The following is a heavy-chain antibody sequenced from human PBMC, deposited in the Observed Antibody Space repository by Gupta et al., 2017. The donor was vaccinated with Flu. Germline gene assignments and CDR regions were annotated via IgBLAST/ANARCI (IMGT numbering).Heavy chain of an antibody. J-gene: IGHJ6*03. V-gene: IGHV1-69*06. CDR3: ARVGASTPDYYMDV. CDR1: GGTFSSYA. CDR2: IIPIFGTA. D-gene: IGHD5-12*01. Sequence: QVQLVQSGAEVKKPGSSVKVSCKASGGTFSSYAISWVRQAPGQGLEWMGGIIPIFGTANYAQKVQGRVTITADKSTSTAYMELSRMRSDTAVYYCARVGASTPDYYMDVWGKGTTVTVSS.